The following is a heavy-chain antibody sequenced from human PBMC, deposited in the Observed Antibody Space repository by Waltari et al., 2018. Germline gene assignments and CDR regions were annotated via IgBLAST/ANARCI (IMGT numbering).Heavy chain of an antibody. CDR3: ARGDYDFWSGHYYYYYGMDV. D-gene: IGHD3-3*01. V-gene: IGHV4-59*11. CDR1: GGSISSHY. CDR2: IYYSGST. Sequence: QVQLQESGPGLVKPSETLSLTCTVSGGSISSHYWSWIRQPPGKGLEWIGYIYYSGSTNYNPSLKSRVTISVDTSKNQFSLKLSSVTAADTAVYYCARGDYDFWSGHYYYYYGMDVWGQGTTVTVSS. J-gene: IGHJ6*02.